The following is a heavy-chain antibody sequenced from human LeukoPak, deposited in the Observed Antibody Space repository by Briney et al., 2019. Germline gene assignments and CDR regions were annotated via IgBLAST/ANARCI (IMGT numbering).Heavy chain of an antibody. V-gene: IGHV1-8*01. CDR3: ARGTRYYDYIWGSYRAPDAFDI. CDR1: GYTFTSYG. D-gene: IGHD3-16*02. J-gene: IGHJ3*02. CDR2: MNPNSGNT. Sequence: ASVKVSCKASGYTFTSYGINWVRQATGQGLEWMGWMNPNSGNTGYAQKFQGRVTMTRNTSITTAYMELSSLRSEDTAVYYCARGTRYYDYIWGSYRAPDAFDIWGQGTMVTVSS.